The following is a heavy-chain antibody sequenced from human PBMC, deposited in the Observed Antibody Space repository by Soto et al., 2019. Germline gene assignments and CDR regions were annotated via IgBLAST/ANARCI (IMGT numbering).Heavy chain of an antibody. CDR1: GCSYISYW. CDR3: ACNDYGENWFDP. V-gene: IGHV5-10-1*01. Sequence: VEAVISTCKGSGCSYISYWIIWVRQMPGKGLEWMGRIDPSDSYTNYSPSFQGHVTISADKSISTAYLQWSSLKASDTAMYYCACNDYGENWFDPWGQGTLVTVSS. CDR2: IDPSDSYT. D-gene: IGHD4-17*01. J-gene: IGHJ5*02.